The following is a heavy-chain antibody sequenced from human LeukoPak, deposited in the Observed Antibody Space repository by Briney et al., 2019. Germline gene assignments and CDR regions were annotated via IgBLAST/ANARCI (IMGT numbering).Heavy chain of an antibody. CDR3: ARDYYGMDV. CDR1: GYTLTDYW. V-gene: IGHV1-2*02. Sequence: GPSVKVSCKASGYTLTDYWMHWVRPAPGQGLEWMGWINPKRGDTDYAQKFQGRVSMTTDTSIRTAYMELNRLTSDDTAVYYCARDYYGMDVWGQGTTVTVSS. CDR2: INPKRGDT. J-gene: IGHJ6*02.